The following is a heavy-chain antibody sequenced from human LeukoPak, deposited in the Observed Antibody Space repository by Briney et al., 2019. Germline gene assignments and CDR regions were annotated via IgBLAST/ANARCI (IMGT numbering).Heavy chain of an antibody. D-gene: IGHD3-10*01. J-gene: IGHJ4*02. Sequence: PSETLSLTCTVSGGSISSYYWSWIRQPPGKGLEWIGEINHSGSTNYNPSLKSRVTISVDTSKNQFSLKLSSVTAADTAVYYCARGGSYYYGSGSYYYWGQGTLVTVSS. V-gene: IGHV4-34*01. CDR1: GGSISSYY. CDR2: INHSGST. CDR3: ARGGSYYYGSGSYYY.